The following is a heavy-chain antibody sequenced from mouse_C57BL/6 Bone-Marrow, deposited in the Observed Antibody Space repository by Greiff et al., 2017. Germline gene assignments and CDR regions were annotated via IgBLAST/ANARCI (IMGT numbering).Heavy chain of an antibody. CDR3: TRWDYFWYFDG. CDR2: IYPGDGDT. V-gene: IGHV1-82*01. Sequence: QVQLQQSGPELVKPGASVKISCKASGYAFSSSWMNWVKQRPGKGLAWIGRIYPGDGDTNYNGKFKGKATLTADKSSSTSYMQLSSLTSTDSACFFCTRWDYFWYFDGWGTGTTVTVAS. CDR1: GYAFSSSW. J-gene: IGHJ1*03. D-gene: IGHD2-13*01.